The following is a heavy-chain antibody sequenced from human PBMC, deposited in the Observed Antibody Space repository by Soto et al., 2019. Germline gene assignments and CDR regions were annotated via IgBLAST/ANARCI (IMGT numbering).Heavy chain of an antibody. D-gene: IGHD2-15*01. CDR3: VRGGGGGLFDP. Sequence: GGSLRLSCAGSGFTFGDSYMSWIRQAPGKGLEWLSYISPGSRYPAYADSVKGRFTISRDNAKRSLYLQMTSLTAEDTAIYYCVRGGGGGLFDPWGQGTMVTVSS. CDR2: ISPGSRYP. J-gene: IGHJ5*02. CDR1: GFTFGDSY. V-gene: IGHV3-11*06.